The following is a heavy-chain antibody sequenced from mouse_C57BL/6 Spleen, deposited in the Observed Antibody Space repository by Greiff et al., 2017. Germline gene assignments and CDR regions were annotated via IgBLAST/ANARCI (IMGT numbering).Heavy chain of an antibody. CDR1: GYTFTSYW. J-gene: IGHJ2*01. Sequence: QVQLQQPGAELVKPGASVKLSCKASGYTFTSYWMHWVKQRPGQGLEWIGMIHPNSGSTNYNAKFKSKATLTVDKSSSTAYMQLSSLTSEDSAVYYCARSAGYYFDYWGQGTTLTVSS. V-gene: IGHV1-64*01. CDR2: IHPNSGST. CDR3: ARSAGYYFDY.